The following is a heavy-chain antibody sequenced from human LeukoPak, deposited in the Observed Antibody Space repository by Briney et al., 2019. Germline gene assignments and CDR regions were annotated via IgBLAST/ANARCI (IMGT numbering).Heavy chain of an antibody. D-gene: IGHD3-22*01. CDR1: GFTFSTYA. CDR3: ARYYYDSTTRAYYFDC. Sequence: PGGSLRLSCAASGFTFSTYAMSRVRQAPGKGLEWVSAISASGGSTNYADSVKGRFTISRDNSKNTLYLLMDSLRAEDTAVYYCARYYYDSTTRAYYFDCWGQGTLVTVSS. CDR2: ISASGGST. V-gene: IGHV3-23*01. J-gene: IGHJ4*02.